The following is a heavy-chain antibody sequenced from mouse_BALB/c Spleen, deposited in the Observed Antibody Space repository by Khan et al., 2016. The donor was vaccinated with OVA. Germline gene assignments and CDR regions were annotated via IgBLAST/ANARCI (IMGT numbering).Heavy chain of an antibody. CDR2: MFPGDGST. CDR3: ARGAYGGFAY. V-gene: IGHV1-85*01. J-gene: IGHJ3*01. CDR1: GYTFTSYD. Sequence: QVQLQQSGAELVKPGASVKLSCKASGYTFTSYDINWVRQRPEQGLEWIGWMFPGDGSTKYNENFKGKATLTTDKSSSTAYMQLSRLTSEDSGAYFCARGAYGGFAYWGQGTLVTVSA. D-gene: IGHD1-1*01.